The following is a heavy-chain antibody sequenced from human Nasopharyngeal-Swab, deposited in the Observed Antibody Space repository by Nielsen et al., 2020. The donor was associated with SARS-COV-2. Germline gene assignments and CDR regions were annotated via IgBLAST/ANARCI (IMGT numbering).Heavy chain of an antibody. V-gene: IGHV4-61*08. CDR2: IYYSGST. D-gene: IGHD6-13*01. Sequence: SETLSLTCTVSGGSISSGGYYWSWIRQHPGKGLEWIGYIYYSGSTNYNPSLKSRVTISVDTSKNQFSLKLSSVTAADTAVYYCARAGGSSWHFDYWGQGTLVAVSS. J-gene: IGHJ4*02. CDR1: GGSISSGGYY. CDR3: ARAGGSSWHFDY.